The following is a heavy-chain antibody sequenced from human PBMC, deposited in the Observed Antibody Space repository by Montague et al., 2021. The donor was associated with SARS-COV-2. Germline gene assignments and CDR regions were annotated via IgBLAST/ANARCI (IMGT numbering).Heavy chain of an antibody. V-gene: IGHV3-66*01. CDR3: AEGGTAYFYGMDV. CDR1: GFTVSRNY. CDR2: IFGGGST. J-gene: IGHJ6*02. D-gene: IGHD1-26*01. Sequence: SLRLSCAASGFTVSRNYMGWVRQAPGKGLEWVSVIFGGGSTNYVASVRGSFTITRDISQNTPYLQMNSLRAEDMAVYYWAEGGTAYFYGMDVWGQGTAVAVSS.